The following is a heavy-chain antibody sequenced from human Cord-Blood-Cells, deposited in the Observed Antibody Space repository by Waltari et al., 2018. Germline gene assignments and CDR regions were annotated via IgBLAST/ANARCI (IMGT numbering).Heavy chain of an antibody. CDR2: IYHSGST. V-gene: IGHV4-30-2*01. CDR3: ARGVTIFGVVMNYGMDV. J-gene: IGHJ6*02. CDR1: AGSISSGSYS. D-gene: IGHD3-3*01. Sequence: QLQLQESGSGLVKPSQTLSVTCAVPAGSISSGSYSWSWIRTPHGKGLEWIGYIYHSGSTYYNPSLKSRVTISVDRSKNQFSLKLSSVTAADTAVYYCARGVTIFGVVMNYGMDVWGQGTTVTVSS.